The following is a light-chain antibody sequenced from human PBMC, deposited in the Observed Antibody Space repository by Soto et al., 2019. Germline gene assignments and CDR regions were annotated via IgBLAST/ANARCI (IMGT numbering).Light chain of an antibody. J-gene: IGKJ1*01. CDR1: QNIRGY. V-gene: IGKV1-39*01. CDR3: EQSYSTPST. CDR2: AAS. Sequence: DIQMTQSPSSLSASVRDRVTITCRASQNIRGYLNWYQQKPGKAPKLLIYAASSLQSGIPSRFSGSRSETDFTLTISSLQPEDFARDYYEQSYSTPSTFGKGTKVDIK.